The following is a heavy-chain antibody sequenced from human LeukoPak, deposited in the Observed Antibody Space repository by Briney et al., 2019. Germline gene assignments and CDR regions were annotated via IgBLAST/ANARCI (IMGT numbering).Heavy chain of an antibody. D-gene: IGHD6-19*01. J-gene: IGHJ4*02. CDR2: ISSSSSYI. Sequence: PGGSLRLSCAASGFTFSSYSMNWVCQAPGKGLEWVSSISSSSSYIYYADSVKGRFTISRDNAKNSLYLQMSSLRAEDTALYYCARDREDIAVAGPGYWGQGTLVTVSS. V-gene: IGHV3-21*01. CDR1: GFTFSSYS. CDR3: ARDREDIAVAGPGY.